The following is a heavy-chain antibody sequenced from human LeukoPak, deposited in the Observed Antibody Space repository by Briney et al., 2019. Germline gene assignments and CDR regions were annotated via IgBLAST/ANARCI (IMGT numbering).Heavy chain of an antibody. D-gene: IGHD6-13*01. CDR1: GYSFPTYW. Sequence: GESLKISCKGSGYSFPTYWIGWLRQMPGKGLEWMGIIYPGDSDTRYSPSFQGQVTISADKSISTAYLQWSSLKASDTAMYYCAKWAAAGTKANWFDPWGQGTLVTVSS. CDR2: IYPGDSDT. V-gene: IGHV5-51*01. J-gene: IGHJ5*02. CDR3: AKWAAAGTKANWFDP.